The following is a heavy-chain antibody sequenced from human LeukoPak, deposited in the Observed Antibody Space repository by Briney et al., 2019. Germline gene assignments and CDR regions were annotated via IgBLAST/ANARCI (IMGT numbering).Heavy chain of an antibody. CDR1: GYTFTDSY. D-gene: IGHD6-25*01. Sequence: ASVKVSCKASGYTFTDSYMHWVRQAPGQGLEWMGWINPNSGGTNYAQKFQGRVTMTRDTSISTAYMELSRLRSDDTAVYYCARGAARGPKRVVDYWGQGTLVTVSS. J-gene: IGHJ4*02. CDR3: ARGAARGPKRVVDY. CDR2: INPNSGGT. V-gene: IGHV1-2*02.